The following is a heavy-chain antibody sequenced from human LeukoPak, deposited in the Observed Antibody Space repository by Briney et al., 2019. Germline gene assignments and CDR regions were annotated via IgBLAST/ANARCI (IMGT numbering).Heavy chain of an antibody. D-gene: IGHD6-19*01. J-gene: IGHJ2*01. V-gene: IGHV4-61*01. CDR3: ARARAVAVPLGYFDL. CDR2: IYYSGST. Sequence: KPSETLSLTCTVSGDSINSNTYYWSWIRQPPGKGLEWIGYIYYSGSTNYNPSLKSRVTISVDTSKNQFSLKLSSVTAADTAVYYCARARAVAVPLGYFDLWGRGTLVTVSS. CDR1: GDSINSNTYY.